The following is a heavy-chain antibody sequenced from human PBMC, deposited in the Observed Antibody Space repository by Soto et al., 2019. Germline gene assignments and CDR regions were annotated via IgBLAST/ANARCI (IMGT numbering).Heavy chain of an antibody. Sequence: QVQLVQSGAEVRMPGASVKVSCKASGGTFSTYPINWVRQAPGQGLEWMGGIIPLFGTTNYAQKCKGRVTITADESTSTDYMELSSLSAEDAAVYYCARGATHGGSWYFWFDPWGQGTLVTVSS. CDR3: ARGATHGGSWYFWFDP. CDR1: GGTFSTYP. D-gene: IGHD6-13*01. CDR2: IIPLFGTT. V-gene: IGHV1-69*01. J-gene: IGHJ5*02.